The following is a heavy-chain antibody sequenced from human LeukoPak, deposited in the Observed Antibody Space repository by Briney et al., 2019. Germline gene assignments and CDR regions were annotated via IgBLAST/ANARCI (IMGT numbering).Heavy chain of an antibody. V-gene: IGHV4-39*01. Sequence: PSETLSLTCTVSGDSISYYYWGWIRQPPGKGLEWIGSVYYSGTTYYNPSLKSRVTISVDTSKNQFSLKLSSVTAADTTVYYCARQTGQFYYYYYMDVWGKGTTVTISS. CDR2: VYYSGTT. CDR3: ARQTGQFYYYYYMDV. J-gene: IGHJ6*03. CDR1: GDSISYYY. D-gene: IGHD7-27*01.